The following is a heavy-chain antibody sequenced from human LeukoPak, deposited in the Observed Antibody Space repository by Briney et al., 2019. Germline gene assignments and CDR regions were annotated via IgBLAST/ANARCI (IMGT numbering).Heavy chain of an antibody. V-gene: IGHV1-2*02. Sequence: GASVKVSCKASGYTFTGYYMHWVRQAPGQGREWMGWINPNSGGTNYAQKFQGRVTMTRDTSISTAYMELSRLRSDDTAVYYCARGGTWIQLWSIHNWFDPWGQGTLVTVSS. CDR1: GYTFTGYY. D-gene: IGHD5-18*01. J-gene: IGHJ5*02. CDR2: INPNSGGT. CDR3: ARGGTWIQLWSIHNWFDP.